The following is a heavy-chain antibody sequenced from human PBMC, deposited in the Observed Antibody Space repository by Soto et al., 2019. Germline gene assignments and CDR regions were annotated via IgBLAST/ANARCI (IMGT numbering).Heavy chain of an antibody. V-gene: IGHV1-18*01. CDR1: GYTFTTYG. D-gene: IGHD3-22*01. J-gene: IGHJ4*02. CDR2: ISTYNGNT. Sequence: QVQLVQSGAEVKKPGASVKVSCKASGYTFTTYGMSWVRQAPGQGLDWMGWISTYNGNTKYAESLQGRVTMTTDTTTSTAYMELRSLRSDDTAVYYCARGPTYYYDNSGNYFLDYWGQGTLVTVSS. CDR3: ARGPTYYYDNSGNYFLDY.